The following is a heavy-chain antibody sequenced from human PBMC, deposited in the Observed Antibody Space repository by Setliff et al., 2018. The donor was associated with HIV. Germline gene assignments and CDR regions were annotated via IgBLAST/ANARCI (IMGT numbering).Heavy chain of an antibody. J-gene: IGHJ3*02. D-gene: IGHD2-21*01. V-gene: IGHV3-64*02. CDR1: GFAFSYNT. CDR3: VRDTPGSDNAFDI. CDR2: ITGNGGSI. Sequence: GESLTISCAASGFAFSYNTMHWVRQAPGKGLEYVSGITGNGGSIFYADAVRGRFTISRDNSGDMLFLQMASLRPEDVAVYYCVRDTPGSDNAFDIWGQGTMVTVSS.